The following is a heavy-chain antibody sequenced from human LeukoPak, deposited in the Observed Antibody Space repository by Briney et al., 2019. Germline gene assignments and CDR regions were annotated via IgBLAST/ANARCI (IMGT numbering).Heavy chain of an antibody. CDR1: GFTFSNLA. J-gene: IGHJ4*02. CDR2: ITGSGSST. CDR3: AHRRGYYFDF. Sequence: SGGSLRLSCAASGFTFSNLAMSWVRQAPGKGLQWVSTITGSGSSTYYADSVKGRFTISRDNSKNTLYLQLDSLRVEDTAVYYCAHRRGYYFDFWGQGTLVTVSS. V-gene: IGHV3-23*01. D-gene: IGHD2-2*01.